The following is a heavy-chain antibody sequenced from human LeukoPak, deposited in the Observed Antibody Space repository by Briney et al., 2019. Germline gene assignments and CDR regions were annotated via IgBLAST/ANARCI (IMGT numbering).Heavy chain of an antibody. CDR3: ARRRLGYCSSTSCPTAFDI. CDR1: GYSFTSYW. V-gene: IGHV5-51*01. J-gene: IGHJ3*02. D-gene: IGHD2-2*01. CDR2: IFPYDSDT. Sequence: GESLKISCKGSGYSFTSYWIGWVRQMPGKGLEWMGIIFPYDSDTRYSPSFQGQVTISADKAINTAYLQWSSLKASDTAMYYCARRRLGYCSSTSCPTAFDIWGQGTMVTASS.